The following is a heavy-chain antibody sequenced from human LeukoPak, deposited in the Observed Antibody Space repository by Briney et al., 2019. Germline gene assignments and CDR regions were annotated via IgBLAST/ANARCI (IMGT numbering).Heavy chain of an antibody. D-gene: IGHD1-26*01. V-gene: IGHV3-74*01. CDR1: GFTFSRYW. Sequence: GGSLRFSCAASGFTFSRYWMHWVRQTPGKGLVRVSRVNSDGSSTTNADSVKGRFTISRDNAKNTLYLQMNSLRVEDTAVYFCARGGSPPEALGDAFDIWGQGTMVTVSS. CDR2: VNSDGSST. J-gene: IGHJ3*02. CDR3: ARGGSPPEALGDAFDI.